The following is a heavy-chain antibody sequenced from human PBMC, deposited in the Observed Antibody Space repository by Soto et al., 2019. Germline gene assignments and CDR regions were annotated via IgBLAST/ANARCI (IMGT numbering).Heavy chain of an antibody. D-gene: IGHD2-21*01. J-gene: IGHJ4*02. CDR3: ARGGGGGLFEH. CDR2: ISPKSTYR. V-gene: IGHV3-11*06. Sequence: LRLSCATSGFPFSDYYMSWIRQAPGKGLEWLSHISPKSTYRNYADSVKGRFTISRDNTKSSLFLQMNSLGVEDTAVYYCARGGGGGLFEHWGQGVLVTVSS. CDR1: GFPFSDYY.